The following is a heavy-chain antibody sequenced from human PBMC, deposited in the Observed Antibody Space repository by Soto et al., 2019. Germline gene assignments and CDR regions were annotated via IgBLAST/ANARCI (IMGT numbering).Heavy chain of an antibody. CDR1: GYTLTSYA. Sequence: GAPVKPSCKAPGYTLTSYAISSVRHAPGQGLEWMGWISAYNGNTNYAQKLQGRVTMTTDTSTSTAYMELRSLRSDDTAVYYCARSEGITIFEVVIGRENWFDPWRQGTLVLVSS. D-gene: IGHD3-3*01. CDR2: ISAYNGNT. V-gene: IGHV1-18*01. CDR3: ARSEGITIFEVVIGRENWFDP. J-gene: IGHJ5*02.